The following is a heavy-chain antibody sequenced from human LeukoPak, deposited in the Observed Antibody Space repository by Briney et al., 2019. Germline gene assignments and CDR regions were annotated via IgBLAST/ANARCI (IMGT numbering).Heavy chain of an antibody. D-gene: IGHD3-22*01. J-gene: IGHJ4*02. CDR2: IYHSGST. V-gene: IGHV4-39*07. CDR1: GGSISTSSYY. CDR3: ARERVHYYDSSGYFDY. Sequence: PSETLSLTCTVSGGSISTSSYYWGWIRQPPGKGLEWIGSIYHSGSTYHNPSLKSRVTISVDTSKNQFSLKLSSVTAADTAVYYCARERVHYYDSSGYFDYWGQGTLVTVSS.